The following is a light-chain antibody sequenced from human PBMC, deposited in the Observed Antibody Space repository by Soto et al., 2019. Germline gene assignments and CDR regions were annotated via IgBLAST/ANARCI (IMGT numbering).Light chain of an antibody. V-gene: IGLV2-14*01. CDR1: SSDVGSYNF. J-gene: IGLJ2*01. Sequence: QSALTQPASVSGSPGQSITISCTGTSSDVGSYNFVSWYQQHPGKAPKLMIYEVTNRPSGVSNRFSGSKSGKMASLTISGLQAEDEAYYYCSSYSSSRTLVFGGGTKVTVL. CDR2: EVT. CDR3: SSYSSSRTLV.